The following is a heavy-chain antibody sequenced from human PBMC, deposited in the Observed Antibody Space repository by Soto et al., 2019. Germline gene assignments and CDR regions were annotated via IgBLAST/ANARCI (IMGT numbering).Heavy chain of an antibody. CDR2: VFHKGIT. CDR3: ARDAAVPGEADRFDY. J-gene: IGHJ4*02. Sequence: QVQLQESGPRLVRPWGTLSVTCSVSGDSIKSNVWGSWVRQSPGKALEWIGEVFHKGITNYNPSLWGRVTMSVDKANNQFSLMLTSVTAADTGIYYCARDAAVPGEADRFDYWGQGILVTVSS. CDR1: GDSIKSNVW. D-gene: IGHD6-19*01. V-gene: IGHV4-4*02.